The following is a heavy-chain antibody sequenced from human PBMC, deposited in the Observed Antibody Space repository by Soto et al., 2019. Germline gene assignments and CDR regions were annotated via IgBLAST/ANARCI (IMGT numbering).Heavy chain of an antibody. CDR2: IYYSGST. D-gene: IGHD6-19*01. Sequence: QVQLQESGPGLVKPSETLSLTCTVSGGSISSYYWSWIRQPPGKGLEWIGYIYYSGSTNYNTSLKSRVTISVDTSKNQFSLKLSSVTAADTAVYYCARVRWTVAGPGHFDYWGQGTLVTVSS. CDR3: ARVRWTVAGPGHFDY. CDR1: GGSISSYY. J-gene: IGHJ4*02. V-gene: IGHV4-59*01.